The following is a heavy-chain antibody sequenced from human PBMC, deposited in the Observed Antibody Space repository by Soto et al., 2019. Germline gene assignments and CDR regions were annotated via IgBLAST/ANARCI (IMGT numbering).Heavy chain of an antibody. V-gene: IGHV4-59*08. Sequence: QVQLQESGPGLVKPSETLSLSCTVSGGSISSYYWSWFRQSPGKRMEWIGYVHNSWGSSYNPSLQSRVAISLDTSKRQFSLKVTSVAATATAVYYCARQGFGPLHGLVDVWGQGPTVTVSS. CDR3: ARQGFGPLHGLVDV. D-gene: IGHD3-10*01. CDR2: VHNSWGS. CDR1: GGSISSYY. J-gene: IGHJ6*02.